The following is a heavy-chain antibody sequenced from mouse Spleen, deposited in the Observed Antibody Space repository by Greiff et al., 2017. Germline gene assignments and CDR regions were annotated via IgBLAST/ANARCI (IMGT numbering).Heavy chain of an antibody. V-gene: IGHV5-17*01. CDR1: GFTFSDYG. CDR3: ATGSSYRYYAMDY. Sequence: EVQVVESGGGLVKPGGSLKLSCAASGFTFSDYGMHWVRQAPEKGLEWVAYISSGSSTIYYADTVKGRFTISRDNAKNTLFLQMTSLRSEDTAMYYCATGSSYRYYAMDYWGQGTSVTVSS. D-gene: IGHD1-1*01. J-gene: IGHJ4*01. CDR2: ISSGSSTI.